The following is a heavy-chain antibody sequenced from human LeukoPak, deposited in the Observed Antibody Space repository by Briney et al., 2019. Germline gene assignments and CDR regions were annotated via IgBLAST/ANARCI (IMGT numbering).Heavy chain of an antibody. CDR2: IYYSGST. J-gene: IGHJ2*01. V-gene: IGHV4-39*07. CDR3: ARYGTTVVTPSDWYFDL. Sequence: PSETLSLTCTVSGGSISSSSYYWGWIRQPPGKGLEWIGSIYYSGSTYYNPSLKSRVTISVDTSKNQFSLKLSSVTAADTAVYYCARYGTTVVTPSDWYFDLWGRGTLVTVSS. CDR1: GGSISSSSYY. D-gene: IGHD4-23*01.